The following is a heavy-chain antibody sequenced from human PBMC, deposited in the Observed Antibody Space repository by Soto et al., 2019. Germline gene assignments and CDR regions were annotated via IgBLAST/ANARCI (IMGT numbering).Heavy chain of an antibody. CDR1: GFTFSSCS. J-gene: IGHJ6*02. D-gene: IGHD3-3*01. CDR2: ISGSGGST. CDR3: AKDLNSLDFWSGSAYYYYYGMDV. Sequence: EVQLVESGGGLVQPGGSLRLSCAASGFTFSSCSMNWVRQAPGKGLEWVSAISGSGGSTYYADSVKGRFTISRDNSKNTLYLQMNSLRAEDTAVYYCAKDLNSLDFWSGSAYYYYYGMDVWGQGTTVTVSS. V-gene: IGHV3-23*04.